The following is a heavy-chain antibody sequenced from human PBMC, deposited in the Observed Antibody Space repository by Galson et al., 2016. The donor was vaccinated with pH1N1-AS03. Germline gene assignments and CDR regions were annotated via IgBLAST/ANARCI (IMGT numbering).Heavy chain of an antibody. Sequence: SETLSLTCIVSGGSITSYYWRWIRQPPGKGLEWIGYMYYSGITNYNPSLKSRVSISVDTSKNQFSLKLSSVTAADTAVYYCATLPRYSCSGGTCYSEGFDYWGQGTLVTVSS. CDR3: ATLPRYSCSGGTCYSEGFDY. CDR2: MYYSGIT. J-gene: IGHJ4*02. V-gene: IGHV4-59*01. D-gene: IGHD2-15*01. CDR1: GGSITSYY.